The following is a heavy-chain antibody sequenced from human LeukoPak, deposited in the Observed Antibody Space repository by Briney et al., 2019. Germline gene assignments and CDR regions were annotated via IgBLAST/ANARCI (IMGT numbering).Heavy chain of an antibody. J-gene: IGHJ4*02. D-gene: IGHD6-13*01. V-gene: IGHV4-34*01. CDR3: ARGQGSSSWYRY. CDR1: GGSFSGYY. Sequence: SETLSFTCAVYGGSFSGYYWSWIRQPPGKGLEWIGEINHSGSTNYNPSLKSRVTISVDTSKNQFSLKLSSVTAADTAVYYCARGQGSSSWYRYWGQGTLVTVSS. CDR2: INHSGST.